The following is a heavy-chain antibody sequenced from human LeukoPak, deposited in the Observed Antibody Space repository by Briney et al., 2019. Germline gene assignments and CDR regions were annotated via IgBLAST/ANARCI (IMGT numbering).Heavy chain of an antibody. CDR3: ANLGSRDAFDI. J-gene: IGHJ3*02. CDR2: ISYDGSDK. V-gene: IGHV3-30*18. Sequence: GGSLRLSCAASGFTFSSYGMHWVRQAPGKGLEWVAVISYDGSDKYYADSVKGRFTISRDNSKNTLYLQMNSLRAEDTAVYYCANLGSRDAFDIWGQGTMVTVSS. CDR1: GFTFSSYG. D-gene: IGHD7-27*01.